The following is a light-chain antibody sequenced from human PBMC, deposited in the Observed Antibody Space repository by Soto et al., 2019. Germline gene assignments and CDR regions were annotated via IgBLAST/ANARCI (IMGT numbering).Light chain of an antibody. Sequence: QLVLTQPASVSGSPGQSITISCSGTTNDIGGYNYVSWYQHHPGKVPKVIIYEVRNRPSGVSNRFSGSKSGNTASLTISGLQAEDEADYYCCSYTVSATLVFGGGTQLTVL. J-gene: IGLJ3*02. CDR2: EVR. CDR1: TNDIGGYNY. CDR3: CSYTVSATLV. V-gene: IGLV2-14*01.